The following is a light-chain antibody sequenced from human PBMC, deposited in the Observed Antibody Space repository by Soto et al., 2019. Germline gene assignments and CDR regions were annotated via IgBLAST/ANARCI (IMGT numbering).Light chain of an antibody. J-gene: IGLJ2*01. CDR3: QAWDSSTAVV. CDR1: ELGNKY. Sequence: SYELTQPPSVSVSPGQTATITCSGDELGNKYASWYHQRPGQSPVLVIYQDNKRPSGIPERFSGSSSGNTATLTISGTQAVDEAVYYCQAWDSSTAVVFGGGTKLTVL. V-gene: IGLV3-1*01. CDR2: QDN.